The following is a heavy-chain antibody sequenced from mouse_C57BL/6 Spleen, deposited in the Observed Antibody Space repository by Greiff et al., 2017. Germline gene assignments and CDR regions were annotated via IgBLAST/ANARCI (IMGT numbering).Heavy chain of an antibody. V-gene: IGHV5-9-1*02. CDR3: TRDRDYGSSCFDY. D-gene: IGHD1-1*01. Sequence: EVKVVESGEGLVKPGGSLKLSCAASGFTFSSYAMSWVRQTPEKRLEWVAYISSGGDYIYYADTVKGRFTISRDNARNTLYLQMSSLKSEDTAMYYCTRDRDYGSSCFDYWGQGTTLTVSS. J-gene: IGHJ2*01. CDR1: GFTFSSYA. CDR2: ISSGGDYI.